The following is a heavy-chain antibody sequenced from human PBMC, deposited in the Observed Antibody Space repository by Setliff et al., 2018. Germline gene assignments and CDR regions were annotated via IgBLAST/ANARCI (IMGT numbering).Heavy chain of an antibody. CDR2: INHSGST. Sequence: PSETLSLTCTVSGYSISSGYYWIWIRQPPGKGLEWIGEINHSGSTNYNPSLKSRVTISVDTSKNQFSLKLSSVTAADTALYYCTVYNTGSSKDHYWGQGTPVTVSS. D-gene: IGHD2-8*02. J-gene: IGHJ4*02. CDR1: GYSISSGYY. CDR3: TVYNTGSSKDHY. V-gene: IGHV4-38-2*02.